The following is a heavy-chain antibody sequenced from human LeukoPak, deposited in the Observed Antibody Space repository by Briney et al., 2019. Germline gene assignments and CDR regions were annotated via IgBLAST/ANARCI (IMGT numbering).Heavy chain of an antibody. CDR2: IYIKST. D-gene: IGHD6-19*01. Sequence: SETLSLTCTVSGGSISTFSWSWIRQFPGKGLEWIGSIYIKSTNYNPSLKSRVAISVDTSKNQFTLRLDSVTTADTAVYYCARDTTVASGMQYWGQGTLVTVSS. CDR3: ARDTTVASGMQY. V-gene: IGHV4-59*01. J-gene: IGHJ4*02. CDR1: GGSISTFS.